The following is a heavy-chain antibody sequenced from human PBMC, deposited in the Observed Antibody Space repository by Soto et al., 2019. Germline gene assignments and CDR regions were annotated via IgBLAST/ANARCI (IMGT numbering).Heavy chain of an antibody. Sequence: ASVKVSCKASGYTFTSYGISWVRQAPGQGLEWMGWISAYNGNTNYAQKLQGRVTMTTDTSTGTAYMELRSLRSDDTAVYYCARVPTVTTRDYYYGMDVWGQGTTVTVSS. V-gene: IGHV1-18*01. J-gene: IGHJ6*02. D-gene: IGHD4-17*01. CDR2: ISAYNGNT. CDR1: GYTFTSYG. CDR3: ARVPTVTTRDYYYGMDV.